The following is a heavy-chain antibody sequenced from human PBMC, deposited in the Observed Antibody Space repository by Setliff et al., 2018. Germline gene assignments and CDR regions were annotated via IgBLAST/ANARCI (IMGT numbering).Heavy chain of an antibody. CDR3: ARVSEAAAAGFDY. CDR2: ISAYNGNT. J-gene: IGHJ4*02. V-gene: IGHV1-18*04. Sequence: GASVKVSCKASGYTFTGYYMHWVRQAPGQGLEWMGWISAYNGNTNYAQKFQGRVTMTTDTSTSTAYMELRSLRSDDTAVYYCARVSEAAAAGFDYWGQGTLVTVSS. CDR1: GYTFTGYY. D-gene: IGHD6-13*01.